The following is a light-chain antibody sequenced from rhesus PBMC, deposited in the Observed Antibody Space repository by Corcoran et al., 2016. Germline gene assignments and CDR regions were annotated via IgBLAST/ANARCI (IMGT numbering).Light chain of an antibody. CDR2: DAS. Sequence: DIQLTQSPSSLSASVGDRVTITCRASQGIISYLAWYQKTSRKAPKLLIYDASNLKSGVPSKLSCSGSGTECTLTISSLQPEDFATYYCQQRNSYPLTFGGGTRVEIK. CDR1: QGIISY. CDR3: QQRNSYPLT. V-gene: IGKV1-38*01. J-gene: IGKJ4*01.